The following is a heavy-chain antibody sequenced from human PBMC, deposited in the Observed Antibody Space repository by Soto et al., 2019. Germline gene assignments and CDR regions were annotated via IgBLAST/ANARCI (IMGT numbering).Heavy chain of an antibody. D-gene: IGHD3-22*01. V-gene: IGHV3-33*01. CDR3: ARDRGGGYFNYYFDY. J-gene: IGHJ4*02. Sequence: QVQLVESGGGVVQPGRSLRLSCAASGFTFNTYGMHWVRQAPGKGLEWVAVIWYDGSRQYYADSVKGRFTISRDNSKNTLYLHMNSLGVEDTAVYYCARDRGGGYFNYYFDYGGQGSLVTVSS. CDR2: IWYDGSRQ. CDR1: GFTFNTYG.